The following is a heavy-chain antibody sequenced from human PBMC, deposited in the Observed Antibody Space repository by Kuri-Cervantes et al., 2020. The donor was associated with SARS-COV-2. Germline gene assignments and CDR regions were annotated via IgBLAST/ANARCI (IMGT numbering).Heavy chain of an antibody. D-gene: IGHD5-18*01. Sequence: GSLRLSCTVSGGSISSSSYYWGWIRQPPGKGLEWIGSIYYSGSTYYNPSLKSRVTISVDTSKNQFSLKLSSVTAADTAVYYCAREEKDTAMGEYYYYGMDVWGQGTTVTVSS. CDR2: IYYSGST. J-gene: IGHJ6*02. CDR3: AREEKDTAMGEYYYYGMDV. CDR1: GGSISSSSYY. V-gene: IGHV4-39*01.